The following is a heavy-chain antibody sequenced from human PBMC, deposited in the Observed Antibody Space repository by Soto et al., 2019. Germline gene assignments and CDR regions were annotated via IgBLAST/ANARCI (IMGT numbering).Heavy chain of an antibody. CDR2: ISDDGSNK. CDR1: GFTFSNYG. J-gene: IGHJ6*02. CDR3: TXRRNVLRFLEWSSGMEV. V-gene: IGHV3-30*18. Sequence: GESLRLSCAASGFTFSNYGMHWVRQAPGKGLEWVAFISDDGSNKYYADSMKGRFTMSRDNSKRTLYLQMSSLRVEDTAVYYCTXRRNVLRFLEWSSGMEVWGQGTTVTVSS. D-gene: IGHD3-3*01.